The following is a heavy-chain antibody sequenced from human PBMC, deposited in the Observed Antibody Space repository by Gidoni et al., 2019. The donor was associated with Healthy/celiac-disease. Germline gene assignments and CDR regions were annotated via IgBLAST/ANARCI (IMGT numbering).Heavy chain of an antibody. Sequence: QVQLVESLVAVVQPGRSLTLSCAASGCPFCSYGMHWVRQATGKGLEWVAVISYDGSNKDYADSVKGRFTISRDNSKNTLYLQMNSLRAEDTAVYYCAKGGWQLAPATPDYWGQGTLVTVSS. CDR1: GCPFCSYG. CDR3: AKGGWQLAPATPDY. CDR2: ISYDGSNK. J-gene: IGHJ4*02. V-gene: IGHV3-30*18. D-gene: IGHD2-15*01.